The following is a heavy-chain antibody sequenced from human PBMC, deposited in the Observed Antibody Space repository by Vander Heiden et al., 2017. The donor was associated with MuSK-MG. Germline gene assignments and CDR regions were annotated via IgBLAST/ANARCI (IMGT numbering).Heavy chain of an antibody. CDR2: INQSGST. CDR1: GGSFSGYY. CDR3: ARGGIRDFDY. J-gene: IGHJ4*02. V-gene: IGHV4-34*01. Sequence: QVQLQQWGAGLFKPSETLSPTCAVYGGSFSGYYWSWIRQPPGKGLEWIGEINQSGSTNYNPSLKSRVTISVDTSKNQFSLKLSSVTAADTAVYYCARGGIRDFDYWGQGTLVTVSS.